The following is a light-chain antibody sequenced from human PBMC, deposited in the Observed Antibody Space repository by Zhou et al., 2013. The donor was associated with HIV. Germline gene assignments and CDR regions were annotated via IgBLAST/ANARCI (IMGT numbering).Light chain of an antibody. Sequence: DIQMTQSPPSLSASVGDRVTITCRASKSIGSHVNWYQHKLGTAPKLLIYSTSTLHSGVPSRFSGSGSGTDFTLTISSFQPEDVATYVCQQSFNTLFLTFGGGTNVEV. CDR2: STS. CDR1: KSIGSH. CDR3: QQSFNTLFLT. J-gene: IGKJ4*01. V-gene: IGKV1-39*01.